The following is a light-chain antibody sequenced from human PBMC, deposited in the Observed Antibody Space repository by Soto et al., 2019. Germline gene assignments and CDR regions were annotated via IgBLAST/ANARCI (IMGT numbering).Light chain of an antibody. CDR3: QQYGNSPIT. J-gene: IGKJ5*01. V-gene: IGKV3-20*01. CDR1: QTISSY. CDR2: DAS. Sequence: EIVLTQSPATLSLSPGERATLSCRASQTISSYLLWYQQKPGQAPRLLIYDASSRATGIPDSFSGSGSGTDFTLTISRLEPEDFAVYYCQQYGNSPITFGQGTRLEIK.